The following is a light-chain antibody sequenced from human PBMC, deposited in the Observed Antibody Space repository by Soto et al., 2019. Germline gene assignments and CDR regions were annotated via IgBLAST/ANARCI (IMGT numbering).Light chain of an antibody. V-gene: IGKV3-15*01. J-gene: IGKJ1*01. CDR1: QSIGSN. CDR3: QQYINWPTWT. Sequence: EIVMTQSPATLSVSPGERATLSCRASQSIGSNLAWYQQKHGQAPRLLMYGASTRATGIPARFSGSGSGTEFTLTISSLQSEDFAVYHCQQYINWPTWTFGQGTKVDIK. CDR2: GAS.